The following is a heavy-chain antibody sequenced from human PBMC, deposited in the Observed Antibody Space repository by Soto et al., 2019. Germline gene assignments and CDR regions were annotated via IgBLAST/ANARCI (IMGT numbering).Heavy chain of an antibody. V-gene: IGHV3-30*18. CDR1: GFTFSSYG. J-gene: IGHJ6*02. CDR2: ISYDGSNK. D-gene: IGHD3-10*01. CDR3: AKTYYDGSGSYVNGMDV. Sequence: QVQLVESGGGVVQPGRSLRLSCAASGFTFSSYGMHWVRQAPGKGLEWVAVISYDGSNKYYADSVKGRFTISRDNSKNTLYPQMNSLRAEDTAVYYCAKTYYDGSGSYVNGMDVWGQGTTVTVSS.